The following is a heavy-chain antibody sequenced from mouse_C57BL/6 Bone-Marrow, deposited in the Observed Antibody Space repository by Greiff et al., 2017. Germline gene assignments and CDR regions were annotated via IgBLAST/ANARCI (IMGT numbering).Heavy chain of an antibody. CDR3: ARRGGSSFYWYFDV. CDR1: GFTFSSYG. Sequence: EVKLVESGGDLVKPGGSLKLSCAASGFTFSSYGMSWVRQTPDKRLEWVATISSGGSYTYYPDSVKGRFTISRDNAKNTLYLQMSSLKSEDTAMYYCARRGGSSFYWYFDVWGTGTTVTVSS. D-gene: IGHD1-1*01. CDR2: ISSGGSYT. V-gene: IGHV5-6*02. J-gene: IGHJ1*03.